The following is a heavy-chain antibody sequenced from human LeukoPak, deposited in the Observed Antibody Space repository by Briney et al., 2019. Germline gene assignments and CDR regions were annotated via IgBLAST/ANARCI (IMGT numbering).Heavy chain of an antibody. CDR2: INPNSGGT. CDR1: GYTFTGYF. V-gene: IGHV1-2*02. J-gene: IGHJ4*02. Sequence: ASVKVSCKASGYTFTGYFLHWVRQAPGHGLEWMGWINPNSGGTKYAQKFQGRVTLTRDTSITTAYMDLTRLKSDDTAVYFCARDLGTGDLSFDYWGQGTLVTVSS. D-gene: IGHD2-8*02. CDR3: ARDLGTGDLSFDY.